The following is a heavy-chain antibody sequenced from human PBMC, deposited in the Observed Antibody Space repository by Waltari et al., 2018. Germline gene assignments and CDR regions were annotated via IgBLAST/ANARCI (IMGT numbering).Heavy chain of an antibody. V-gene: IGHV4-34*01. J-gene: IGHJ6*02. D-gene: IGHD3-22*01. Sequence: QVQLQQWGAGLLKPSETLSLTCAVYGGSFSGYYWRWIRQPPGKGLEWIGEINYSGSTNYNPSLKGRVTISVDTSKNQFSLKRSSVTAADTAVYYCARGARSGYALGKRGYYYYGMDVWGQGTTVTVSS. CDR3: ARGARSGYALGKRGYYYYGMDV. CDR2: INYSGST. CDR1: GGSFSGYY.